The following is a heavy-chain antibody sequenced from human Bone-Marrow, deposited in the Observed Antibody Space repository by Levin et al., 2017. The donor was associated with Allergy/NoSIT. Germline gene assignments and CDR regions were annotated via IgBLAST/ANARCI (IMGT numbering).Heavy chain of an antibody. CDR1: GGSISSSSYY. D-gene: IGHD3-22*01. CDR3: ARRANYYDSSGYYYPAFDI. V-gene: IGHV4-39*01. Sequence: SETLSLTCTVSGGSISSSSYYWGWIRQPPGTGLEWIGSIYYSGSTYYNPSLKSRVTISVDTSKNQFSLKLSSVTAADTAVYYCARRANYYDSSGYYYPAFDIWGQGTMVTVSS. CDR2: IYYSGST. J-gene: IGHJ3*02.